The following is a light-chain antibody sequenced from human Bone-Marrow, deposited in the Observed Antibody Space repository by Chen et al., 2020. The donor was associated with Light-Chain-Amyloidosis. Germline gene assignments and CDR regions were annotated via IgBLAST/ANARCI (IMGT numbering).Light chain of an antibody. J-gene: IGLJ3*02. V-gene: IGLV1-51*02. CDR2: EKN. Sequence: QSVLTQPPSVSAAPGQKVTISCSGSNSNIGINYVSWYQQPPGGSAKLLIHEKNQRPRRIPDRFAGSKSGTSATLGSAGLQTGDEADYYCAAWDSGLTVWMFGGGTKLTVL. CDR3: AAWDSGLTVWM. CDR1: NSNIGINY.